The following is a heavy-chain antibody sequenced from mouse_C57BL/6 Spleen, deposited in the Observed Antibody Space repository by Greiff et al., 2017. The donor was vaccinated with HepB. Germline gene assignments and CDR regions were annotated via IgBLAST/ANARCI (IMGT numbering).Heavy chain of an antibody. J-gene: IGHJ3*01. Sequence: EVQLQESGGGLVQPKGSLKLSCAASGFSFNTYAMNWVRQAPGKGLEWVARIRSKSNNYATYYADSVKDRFTISRDDSESMLYLQMNNLKTEDTAMYYCVRPSYDSWFAYWGQGTLVTVSA. D-gene: IGHD2-4*01. V-gene: IGHV10-1*01. CDR1: GFSFNTYA. CDR3: VRPSYDSWFAY. CDR2: IRSKSNNYAT.